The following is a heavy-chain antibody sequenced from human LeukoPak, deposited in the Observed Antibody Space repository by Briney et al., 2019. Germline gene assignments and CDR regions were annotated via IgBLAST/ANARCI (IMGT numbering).Heavy chain of an antibody. CDR2: MNPNSGNT. Sequence: ASVKVSCKASGYTFTSYDINWVRQATEQGLEWMGWMNPNSGNTGYAQKFQGRVTITRNTSISTAYMELSSLRSEDTAVYYCARANKYSYGTLFSHASFDYWGQGTLVTVSS. D-gene: IGHD5-18*01. V-gene: IGHV1-8*03. CDR1: GYTFTSYD. CDR3: ARANKYSYGTLFSHASFDY. J-gene: IGHJ4*02.